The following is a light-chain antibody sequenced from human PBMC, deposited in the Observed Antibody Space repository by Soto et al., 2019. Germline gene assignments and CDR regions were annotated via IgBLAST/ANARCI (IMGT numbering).Light chain of an antibody. CDR3: CSYTSSSTLVV. V-gene: IGLV2-14*01. CDR2: AVN. Sequence: QSALTQPASVSGSPGQSITISCTGTSSDVGAYNYVSWYQQHPGKAPKLMIYAVNNRPSGVSDRFSGSKSGNTASLTISGLQAEDEADYYCCSYTSSSTLVVFGGGTKPPS. J-gene: IGLJ3*02. CDR1: SSDVGAYNY.